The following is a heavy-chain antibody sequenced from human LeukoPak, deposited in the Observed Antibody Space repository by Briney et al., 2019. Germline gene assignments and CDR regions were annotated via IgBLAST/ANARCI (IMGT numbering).Heavy chain of an antibody. CDR2: IIPIFGTA. J-gene: IGHJ4*01. V-gene: IGHV1-69*01. Sequence: SVKVSCKASGGTFSSYAISWVRQAPGQGLEWMGGIIPIFGTANYAQKFQGRVTITADESTSTAYMELSSLRSEDTAVYYCARDGDYGYSSGWLGYDWVQGTLVTVSS. CDR3: ARDGDYGYSSGWLGYD. D-gene: IGHD6-19*01. CDR1: GGTFSSYA.